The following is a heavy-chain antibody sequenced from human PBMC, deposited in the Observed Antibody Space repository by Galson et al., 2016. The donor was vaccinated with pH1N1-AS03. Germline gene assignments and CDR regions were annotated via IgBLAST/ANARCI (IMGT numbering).Heavy chain of an antibody. Sequence: LSLTCTVSGGSISSHYWSWIRQPPGKGLEWLGYIHYSGSTNYSPYLKSRVSISVDTSKNQFSLKLASVTAADTALYYCARGMSSAGDYFDYWGQGTLVTVSS. CDR2: IHYSGST. J-gene: IGHJ4*02. D-gene: IGHD6-13*01. CDR1: GGSISSHY. CDR3: ARGMSSAGDYFDY. V-gene: IGHV4-59*11.